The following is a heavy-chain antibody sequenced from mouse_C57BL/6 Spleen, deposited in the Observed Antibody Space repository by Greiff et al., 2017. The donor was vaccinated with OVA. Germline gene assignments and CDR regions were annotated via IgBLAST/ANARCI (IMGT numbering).Heavy chain of an antibody. J-gene: IGHJ2*01. CDR1: GYTFTDYN. CDR2: INPNNGGT. CDR3: AREERDYDYDGGLYFDY. V-gene: IGHV1-22*01. D-gene: IGHD2-4*01. Sequence: EVQLQQSGPELVKPGASVKMSCKASGYTFTDYNMHWVKQSHGKSLEWIGYINPNNGGTSYNQKFKGKATLTVNKSSSTAYMELRSLTSEDSAVYYCAREERDYDYDGGLYFDYWGQGTTLTVSS.